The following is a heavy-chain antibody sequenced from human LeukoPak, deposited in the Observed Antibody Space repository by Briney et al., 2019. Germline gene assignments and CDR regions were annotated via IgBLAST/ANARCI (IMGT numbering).Heavy chain of an antibody. CDR2: ISSSSSYI. CDR3: AREAGDYVIDY. Sequence: GGSLRLSCAASGFTFSSYSMNWVRQAPGRGLEWVSSISSSSSYIYYADSVKGRFTISRDNAKNSLYLQMNSLRAEDTAVYYCAREAGDYVIDYWGQGTLVTVSS. J-gene: IGHJ4*02. V-gene: IGHV3-21*01. CDR1: GFTFSSYS. D-gene: IGHD4-17*01.